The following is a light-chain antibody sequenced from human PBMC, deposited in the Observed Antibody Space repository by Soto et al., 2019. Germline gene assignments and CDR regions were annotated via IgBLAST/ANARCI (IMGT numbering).Light chain of an antibody. CDR2: DKS. J-gene: IGKJ2*01. CDR3: QQRNNWPRNT. V-gene: IGKV3-11*01. Sequence: EIVLTQSPATVSLSPGERATLSCRASQIVSRHLAWYQQKPGQAPSLLIYDKSNRDTGVPARFSGSGSGTDFTLTISSLEPEDSAVYYCQQRNNWPRNTFGQGTKLEIK. CDR1: QIVSRH.